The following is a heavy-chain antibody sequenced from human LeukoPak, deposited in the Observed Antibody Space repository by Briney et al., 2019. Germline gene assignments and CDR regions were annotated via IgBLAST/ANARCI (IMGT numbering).Heavy chain of an antibody. Sequence: SEPLSLPCPVSGGSISSYYWSWIRLPPGKGLEWIGYLSKSGNTNYSPSLKSRVTIFGDTSKNQFFLKLSSVTAADTAVYYCARARYVNSFYAFDIWGQGTVVTVSS. CDR2: LSKSGNT. CDR3: ARARYVNSFYAFDI. CDR1: GGSISSYY. D-gene: IGHD3-9*01. J-gene: IGHJ3*02. V-gene: IGHV4-59*01.